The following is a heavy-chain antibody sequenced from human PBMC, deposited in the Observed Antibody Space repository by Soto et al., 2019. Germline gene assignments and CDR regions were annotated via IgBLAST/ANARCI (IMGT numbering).Heavy chain of an antibody. V-gene: IGHV4-30-4*01. Sequence: SETLSLTCTVSGGSISSGDYYWSWIRQPPGKGLEWIGYIYYSGSTYYNPSLKSRVTISVDTSKNQFSLKLSSVTAADTAVYYCARGGSGSYYNDDVSDYWGQGTLVTVSS. CDR1: GGSISSGDYY. CDR3: ARGGSGSYYNDDVSDY. J-gene: IGHJ4*02. CDR2: IYYSGST. D-gene: IGHD1-26*01.